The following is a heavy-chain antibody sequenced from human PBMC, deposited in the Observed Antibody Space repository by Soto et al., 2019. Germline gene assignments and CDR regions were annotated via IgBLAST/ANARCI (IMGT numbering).Heavy chain of an antibody. CDR1: GGSISSGDYY. Sequence: QVQLQESGPGLVKPSQTLSLTCYVSGGSISSGDYYWSWLRQSPGKGLEWIGYMHYRAIPYYNPPLKSRVSISVDTSKNQFSLTMAALTAADTAVYCCARAVGIRYHYFDSWGQGTLVTVSS. CDR3: ARAVGIRYHYFDS. D-gene: IGHD2-2*01. V-gene: IGHV4-30-4*01. CDR2: MHYRAIP. J-gene: IGHJ4*02.